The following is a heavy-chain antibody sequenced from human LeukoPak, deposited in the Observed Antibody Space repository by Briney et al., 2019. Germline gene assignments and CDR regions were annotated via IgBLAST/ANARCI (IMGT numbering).Heavy chain of an antibody. D-gene: IGHD6-19*01. CDR1: GFTFSSYG. Sequence: PGRSLRLSCAASGFTFSSYGMHWVRQAPGKGLEWVSYISSSISVIYYADSVKGRFTISRDNAKNSLYLQMNSLRDEDTAVYYCARDQYSGHWYYALDIWGQGTMVTVSS. CDR3: ARDQYSGHWYYALDI. V-gene: IGHV3-48*02. J-gene: IGHJ3*02. CDR2: ISSSISVI.